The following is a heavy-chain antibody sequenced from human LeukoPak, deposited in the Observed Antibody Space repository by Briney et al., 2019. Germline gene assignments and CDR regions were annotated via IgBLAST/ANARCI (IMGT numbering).Heavy chain of an antibody. J-gene: IGHJ3*02. CDR3: ARASTRAHTYYYGSGHDAFDI. CDR1: GGSFSSGGYY. D-gene: IGHD3-10*01. Sequence: PSQTLSLTCTVSGGSFSSGGYYWSWVRQHPGKGLEWIGYIFCSGTTYYNPSLKSRVIISVDASKNQFSLRLSSVTAADTAVYYCARASTRAHTYYYGSGHDAFDIWGQGTMVTVSS. V-gene: IGHV4-31*03. CDR2: IFCSGTT.